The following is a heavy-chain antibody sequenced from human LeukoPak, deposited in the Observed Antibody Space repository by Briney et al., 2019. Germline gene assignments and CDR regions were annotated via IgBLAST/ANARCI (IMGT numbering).Heavy chain of an antibody. D-gene: IGHD3-16*01. CDR2: ISSTSSAI. CDR3: ARVIGSYGDSAY. Sequence: GGSLRLSCAASGFIFSNFYLVWVRQAPGKGLEWLSYISSTSSAIYYADSLKGRFTISRDNAKNSLYLQMDSLRAEDTAVYYCARVIGSYGDSAYWGQGTLVTVSS. V-gene: IGHV3-48*04. CDR1: GFIFSNFY. J-gene: IGHJ4*02.